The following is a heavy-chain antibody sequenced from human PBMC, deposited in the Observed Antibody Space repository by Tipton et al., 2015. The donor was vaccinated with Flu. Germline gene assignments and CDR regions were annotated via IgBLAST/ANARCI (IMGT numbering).Heavy chain of an antibody. CDR3: AKERQRSLDY. V-gene: IGHV3-7*01. Sequence: GSLRLSCAASGFAFSGYWMSWVRQAPGKGPEWVANIKFDGNEEYYVDSVKGRFTISRDNAKNSLYLQMTSLRAEDTALYYCAKERQRSLDYWGQGTLVTVSS. D-gene: IGHD6-25*01. CDR2: IKFDGNEE. CDR1: GFAFSGYW. J-gene: IGHJ4*02.